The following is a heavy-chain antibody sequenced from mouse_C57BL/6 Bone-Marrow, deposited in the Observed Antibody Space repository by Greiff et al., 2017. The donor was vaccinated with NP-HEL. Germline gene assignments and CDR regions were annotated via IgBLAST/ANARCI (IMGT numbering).Heavy chain of an antibody. D-gene: IGHD1-1*01. CDR2: IDPEDGET. V-gene: IGHV14-2*01. CDR3: ARGYGSSYSWYFDV. CDR1: GFNIKDYY. Sequence: VQLQQSGAELVKPGASVKLSCTASGFNIKDYYMHWVKQRTEQGLEWIGRIDPEDGETKSAPKFQGKATITADTSSNTAYLQLSSLTSEDTAVYYCARGYGSSYSWYFDVWGTGTTVTVSS. J-gene: IGHJ1*03.